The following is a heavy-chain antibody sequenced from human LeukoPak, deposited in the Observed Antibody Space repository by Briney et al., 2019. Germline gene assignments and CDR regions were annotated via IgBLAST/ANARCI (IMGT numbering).Heavy chain of an antibody. D-gene: IGHD2-2*02. CDR1: GFTFSSYS. J-gene: IGHJ4*02. CDR3: AREVVVVPAAIRSNYFDY. Sequence: GGSLRLSCAASGFTFSSYSMNWVRQAPGKGLEWVSYISSSSSTIYYADSVKGRFTISRDNAKNSLYLQMNSLRAEDTAVYYCAREVVVVPAAIRSNYFDYWGQGTLVTVSS. V-gene: IGHV3-48*01. CDR2: ISSSSSTI.